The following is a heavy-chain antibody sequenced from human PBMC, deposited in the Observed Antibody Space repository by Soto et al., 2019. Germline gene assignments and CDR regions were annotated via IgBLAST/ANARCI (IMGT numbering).Heavy chain of an antibody. D-gene: IGHD3-3*01. CDR3: ARGEITIFGVVIRYY. CDR1: GGSISSYY. Sequence: SETLSLTCTVSGGSISSYYWSWIRQPAGKGLEWIGRIYTSGSTNYNPSLKSRVTMSVDTSKNQFSLKLSSVTAADTAVYCCARGEITIFGVVIRYYWGQGALVTVSS. J-gene: IGHJ4*02. CDR2: IYTSGST. V-gene: IGHV4-4*07.